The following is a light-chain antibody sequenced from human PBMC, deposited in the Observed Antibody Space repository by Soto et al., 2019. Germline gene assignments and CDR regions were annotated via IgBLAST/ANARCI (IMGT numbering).Light chain of an antibody. CDR1: SSDVGGYNY. V-gene: IGLV2-8*01. Sequence: QSALTQPPSASGSPGQSVTISCTGTSSDVGGYNYVSWYQQHPGKAPKLMIYEVSKRPSGIPDRFSGSKSGNTASLTVSGVQAEDEADYHCSSYAGFYTLLFGGGTKLTVL. CDR3: SSYAGFYTLL. J-gene: IGLJ2*01. CDR2: EVS.